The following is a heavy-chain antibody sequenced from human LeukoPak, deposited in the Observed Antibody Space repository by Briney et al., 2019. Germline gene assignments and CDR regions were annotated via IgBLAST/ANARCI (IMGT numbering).Heavy chain of an antibody. CDR3: ARDPFEAPGAFDI. Sequence: KPSETLSLTCTVSGGSISSYYWSWIRQPPGKGLEWIGYIYYSGSTNYNPSLKSRVTISVDTSKNQFSLKLSSVTAADTAVYYCARDPFEAPGAFDIWGQGTMVTVSS. CDR2: IYYSGST. V-gene: IGHV4-59*01. J-gene: IGHJ3*02. CDR1: GGSISSYY.